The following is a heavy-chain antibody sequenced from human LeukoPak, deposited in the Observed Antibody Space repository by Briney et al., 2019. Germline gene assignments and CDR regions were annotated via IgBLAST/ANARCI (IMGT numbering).Heavy chain of an antibody. Sequence: SLRLSCAASGFTFDDYAMHWVRQAPGKGREWVSCISLNSGSIGYADSVEGRFTISRDNANNSLYLQMNSLRGEVTASYSCVKDSSELPGTSYDYWGQGTLVTVSS. CDR2: ISLNSGSI. D-gene: IGHD1-26*01. CDR1: GFTFDDYA. CDR3: VKDSSELPGTSYDY. J-gene: IGHJ4*02. V-gene: IGHV3-9*01.